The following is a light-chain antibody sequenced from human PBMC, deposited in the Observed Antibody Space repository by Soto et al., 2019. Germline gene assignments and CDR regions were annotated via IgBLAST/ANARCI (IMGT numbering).Light chain of an antibody. V-gene: IGKV1-5*03. CDR2: KAS. CDR3: QHYNSYSEA. Sequence: DIPMTQSPSTLSASVGDRVTITCRASQSISNWLAWYQQKPGKAPKLLIYKASTLKSGVPSRFSGSGSGTEFTLTISSLQPDDFATYYCQHYNSYSEAFGQGTKVDI. CDR1: QSISNW. J-gene: IGKJ1*01.